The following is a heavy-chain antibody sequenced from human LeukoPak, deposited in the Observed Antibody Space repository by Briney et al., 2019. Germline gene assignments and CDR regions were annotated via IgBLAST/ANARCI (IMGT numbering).Heavy chain of an antibody. V-gene: IGHV3-21*01. CDR3: AREGGGITMIVVVNYFDY. J-gene: IGHJ4*02. D-gene: IGHD3-22*01. CDR2: ITTGSTYM. Sequence: GGSLRLSCSASGFTFSSYAMNWVRQAPGKGLEWVSSITTGSTYMYYADSVRGRFTISRDNAKNSLYLQMNSLRAEGTAVYYCAREGGGITMIVVVNYFDYWGQGTLVTVSS. CDR1: GFTFSSYA.